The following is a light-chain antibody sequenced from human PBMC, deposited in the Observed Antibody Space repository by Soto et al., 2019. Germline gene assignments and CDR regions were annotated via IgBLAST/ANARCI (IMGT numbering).Light chain of an antibody. J-gene: IGLJ1*01. V-gene: IGLV1-44*01. CDR1: SSNIGSNT. Sequence: QSVLTQRPSASGTPGQRVTISCSGGSSNIGSNTVNWYQQLPGTAPKLLIYSNNQRPSGVPDRFSGSKSGTSASLAISGLQSEDEADYYCAAWDDSLNGFYVFGTGTKVTVL. CDR2: SNN. CDR3: AAWDDSLNGFYV.